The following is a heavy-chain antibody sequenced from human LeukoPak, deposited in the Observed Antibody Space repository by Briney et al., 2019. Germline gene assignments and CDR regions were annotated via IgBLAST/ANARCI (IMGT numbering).Heavy chain of an antibody. Sequence: GGSLRLSCAASGFTFTSYWMHWVRQAPGKGLEWVANIKQDGSEKYYVDSVKGRFTISRDNAKNSLYLQMNSLRAEDTAVYYCARDQGRVAASDYWGQGTLVTVSS. CDR3: ARDQGRVAASDY. V-gene: IGHV3-7*01. CDR1: GFTFTSYW. D-gene: IGHD6-13*01. CDR2: IKQDGSEK. J-gene: IGHJ4*02.